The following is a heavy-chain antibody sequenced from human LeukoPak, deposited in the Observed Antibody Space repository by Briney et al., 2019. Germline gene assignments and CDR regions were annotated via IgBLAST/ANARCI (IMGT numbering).Heavy chain of an antibody. CDR2: IYYSGST. D-gene: IGHD3-10*01. CDR3: ARHDWGLWLGGWWYFDY. V-gene: IGHV4-39*01. Sequence: PSETLSLTCTVSGGSISSSSYYWGWIRQPPGKGLEWIGSIYYSGSTYYNPSLKSRVTISVDTSKNQFSLKLSSVTAADTAVYYCARHDWGLWLGGWWYFDYWGQGTLVTVSS. J-gene: IGHJ4*02. CDR1: GGSISSSSYY.